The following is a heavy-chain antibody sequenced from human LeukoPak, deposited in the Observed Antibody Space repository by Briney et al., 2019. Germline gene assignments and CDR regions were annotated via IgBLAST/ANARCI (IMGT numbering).Heavy chain of an antibody. CDR3: ATDSPETAAFDY. V-gene: IGHV3-48*04. J-gene: IGHJ4*02. D-gene: IGHD1-1*01. CDR2: IVGSSSNI. Sequence: GGSLRLSCTASGFSFSTYSMDWVRQAPGKGLEWVSYIVGSSSNIYYADSVKGRFTISSDNAKNSLYLQMDSLRAEDTAVYYCATDSPETAAFDYWGQGTLDTVSS. CDR1: GFSFSTYS.